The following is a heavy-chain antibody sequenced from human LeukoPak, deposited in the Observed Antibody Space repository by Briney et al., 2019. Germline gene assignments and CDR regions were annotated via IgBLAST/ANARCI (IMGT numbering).Heavy chain of an antibody. CDR2: ISATDRRT. J-gene: IGHJ6*02. D-gene: IGHD6-19*01. Sequence: PGGSLRLSCAASGFAFSTYAMSWVRQAPGKGLEWVAAISATDRRTYYADSVKGRFTISRDNSKNTLYLQMNSLRAEDTAVYYCAKGYSSGWTYYYYYYGMDVWGQGTTVTVSS. CDR3: AKGYSSGWTYYYYYYGMDV. CDR1: GFAFSTYA. V-gene: IGHV3-23*01.